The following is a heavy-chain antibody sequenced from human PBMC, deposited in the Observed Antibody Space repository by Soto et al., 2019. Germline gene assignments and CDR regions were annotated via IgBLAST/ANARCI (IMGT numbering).Heavy chain of an antibody. CDR3: AKDSRKHYYGSGSYCFDY. CDR2: ISGSGGST. D-gene: IGHD3-10*01. V-gene: IGHV3-23*01. Sequence: EVQLLESGGGLVQPGGSLRLSCVASGFTFSSYAMSWVRQAPGKGLEWVSAISGSGGSTYYADSVKGRFTISRDNSKNTLYLQMNSLRAEDTAVYYCAKDSRKHYYGSGSYCFDYWGQGTLVTVSS. CDR1: GFTFSSYA. J-gene: IGHJ4*02.